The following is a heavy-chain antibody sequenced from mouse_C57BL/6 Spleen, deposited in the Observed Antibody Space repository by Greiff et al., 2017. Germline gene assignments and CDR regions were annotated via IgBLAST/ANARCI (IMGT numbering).Heavy chain of an antibody. CDR1: GYAFSSYW. Sequence: VQLQQSGAELVKPGASVKISCKASGYAFSSYWMHWVKQRPGKGLEWIGQIYPGDGDTNYKGKFKGKATLTADKSSSTAYMQLSSLTSEDSAVYFFARWNYDSSFDYWGQGTTLTVSS. V-gene: IGHV1-80*01. D-gene: IGHD1-1*01. J-gene: IGHJ2*01. CDR2: IYPGDGDT. CDR3: ARWNYDSSFDY.